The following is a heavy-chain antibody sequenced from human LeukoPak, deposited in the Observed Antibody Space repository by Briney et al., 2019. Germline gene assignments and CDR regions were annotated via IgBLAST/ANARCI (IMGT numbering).Heavy chain of an antibody. D-gene: IGHD5-12*01. V-gene: IGHV4-59*07. CDR2: IYSSGST. J-gene: IGHJ4*02. CDR1: GGSIINYY. Sequence: SDTLSLTCTVSGGSIINYYWSWIRQPPGKGLEWIGYIYSSGSTNYNPSLKSRFTMSVDTSKNQFSLKLSSVTTADTAVYYCARGVSGYSKVDYWGQGTLVTVSS. CDR3: ARGVSGYSKVDY.